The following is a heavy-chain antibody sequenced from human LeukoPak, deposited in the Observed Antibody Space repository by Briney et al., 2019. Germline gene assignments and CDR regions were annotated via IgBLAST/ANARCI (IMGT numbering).Heavy chain of an antibody. J-gene: IGHJ4*02. CDR1: GFTFSSYW. Sequence: PGGSLRLSCAASGFTFSSYWMHWVRQAPGKGLVWVSRINTDGSSTSYADSVRGRFTISRDNAKNSLYLQMNSLRAEDTAVYYCAREPPSSGFDYWGQGTLVTVSS. D-gene: IGHD6-19*01. CDR2: INTDGSST. V-gene: IGHV3-74*01. CDR3: AREPPSSGFDY.